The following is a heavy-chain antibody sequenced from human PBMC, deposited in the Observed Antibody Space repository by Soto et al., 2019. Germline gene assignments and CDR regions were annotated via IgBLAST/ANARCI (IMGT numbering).Heavy chain of an antibody. CDR1: GFTFSSYG. Sequence: QVQLVESGGGVVQPGRSLRLSCAASGFTFSSYGMHWVRQAPGKGLEWVAVIWYDGSNKYYADSVKGRFTISRDNSKNTQYLHMNRLQAEDTAVYYCAREKRAYCGGYCYSFFFDYWGQGTLVTLSS. J-gene: IGHJ4*02. D-gene: IGHD2-21*02. CDR3: AREKRAYCGGYCYSFFFDY. V-gene: IGHV3-33*01. CDR2: IWYDGSNK.